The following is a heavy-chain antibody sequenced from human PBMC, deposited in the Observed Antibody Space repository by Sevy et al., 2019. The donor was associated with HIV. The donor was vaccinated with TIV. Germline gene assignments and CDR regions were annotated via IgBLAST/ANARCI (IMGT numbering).Heavy chain of an antibody. CDR2: ITGSGGST. CDR1: RFTFSSYA. J-gene: IGHJ6*03. D-gene: IGHD2-2*01. V-gene: IGHV3-23*01. CDR3: AKSPVVDIVVVPAAHKNYYYYYMDV. Sequence: GGSLRLSCAASRFTFSSYAMSWVRQAPGKGLEWVSAITGSGGSTYYSDSVKGRFTISRDNSKNTLYLQMNSLRAEDSAVYYCAKSPVVDIVVVPAAHKNYYYYYMDVWGKGTTVTVSS.